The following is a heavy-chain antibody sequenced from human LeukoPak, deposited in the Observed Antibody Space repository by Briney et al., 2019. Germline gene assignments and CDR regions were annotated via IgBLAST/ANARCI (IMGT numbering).Heavy chain of an antibody. V-gene: IGHV1-2*02. CDR3: ARIPAANYYYYYGMDV. J-gene: IGHJ6*02. D-gene: IGHD2-2*01. Sequence: ASVKVSCKASGYTFTSYGISWVRQAPGQGLEWMGWINPNSGGTNYAQKFQGRVTMTRDTSISTAYMELSRLRSDDTAVYYCARIPAANYYYYYGMDVWGQGTTVTVSS. CDR1: GYTFTSYG. CDR2: INPNSGGT.